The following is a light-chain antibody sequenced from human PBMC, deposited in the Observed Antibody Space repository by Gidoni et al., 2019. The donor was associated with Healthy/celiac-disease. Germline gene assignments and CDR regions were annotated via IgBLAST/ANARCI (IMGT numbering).Light chain of an antibody. CDR3: MQGTHWPWT. J-gene: IGKJ1*01. CDR2: KVS. Sequence: VVMTQSPLSLPVTLGQPASISCRSSQSLVDSNGNIYLNWLQQRPGQSPRRLIYKVSNRDSGVPDRFSGSGSGSNFTLKISGVEAEDVGVYYCMQGTHWPWTFGQGTKVEIK. CDR1: QSLVDSNGNIY. V-gene: IGKV2-30*01.